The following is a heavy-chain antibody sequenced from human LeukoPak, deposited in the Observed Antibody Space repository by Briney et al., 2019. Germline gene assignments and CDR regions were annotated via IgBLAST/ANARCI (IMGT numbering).Heavy chain of an antibody. V-gene: IGHV4-59*01. CDR1: GGSISSYY. Sequence: PSETLSLTCTVSGGSISSYYWSWIRQPPGKGLEWIGYIYYSGSTNYNPSLKSRVTISVDTSKNQFSLKLSSVTAADTAVYYCARDEAAMVPFFDYWGQGTLVTVSS. CDR2: IYYSGST. J-gene: IGHJ4*02. CDR3: ARDEAAMVPFFDY. D-gene: IGHD3-10*01.